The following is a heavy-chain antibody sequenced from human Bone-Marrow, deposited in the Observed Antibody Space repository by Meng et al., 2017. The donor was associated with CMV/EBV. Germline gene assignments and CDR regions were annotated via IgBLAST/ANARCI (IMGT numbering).Heavy chain of an antibody. J-gene: IGHJ4*02. CDR1: GYSISSGYY. CDR2: IYHSGST. V-gene: IGHV4-38-2*02. CDR3: ARDTKREVGY. Sequence: LSCTVPGYSISSGYYWGWIRQPPGKGLEWIGSIYHSGSTYFNPSLKSRVTISVNTSKNQFSLKLSSVTAADTAVYYCARDTKREVGYWGQGTLVTVSS. D-gene: IGHD1-1*01.